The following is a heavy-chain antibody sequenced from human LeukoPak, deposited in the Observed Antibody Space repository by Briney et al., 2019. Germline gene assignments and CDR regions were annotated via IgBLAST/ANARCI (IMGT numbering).Heavy chain of an antibody. J-gene: IGHJ2*01. D-gene: IGHD2-21*02. CDR2: VHTSGTT. CDR3: ARDLGQRGVVTAHYWYFDL. V-gene: IGHV4-4*07. CDR1: GGSISTKY. Sequence: SETLSLTCTVSGGSISTKYWSWIRHPAGKGLEWIGRVHTSGTTHYNPSLRSRVTISVDNSKNQFSLNLTSVTATDTAVYSCARDLGQRGVVTAHYWYFDLWGRGTLVTVSS.